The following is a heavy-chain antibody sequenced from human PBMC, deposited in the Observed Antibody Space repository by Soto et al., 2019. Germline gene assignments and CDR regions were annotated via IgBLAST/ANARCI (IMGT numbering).Heavy chain of an antibody. J-gene: IGHJ2*01. CDR1: GFSFEDYS. CDR2: ISSNSYTI. CDR3: AKSHVGMVIWPTWFFDL. Sequence: HLVESGGALVQPGQSLRLSCVASGFSFEDYSMHWIRQVPGKGLEWVSGISSNSYTIRYADSVQGRFTISRDNAKNSLYLQMNSLRPDDAALYYCAKSHVGMVIWPTWFFDLWGRGTLVTVS. D-gene: IGHD1-26*01. V-gene: IGHV3-9*01.